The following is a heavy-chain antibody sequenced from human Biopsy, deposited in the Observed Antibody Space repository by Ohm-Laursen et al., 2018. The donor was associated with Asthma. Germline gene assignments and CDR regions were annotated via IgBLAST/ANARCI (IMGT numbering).Heavy chain of an antibody. CDR2: ISFDGSNK. D-gene: IGHD1-26*01. J-gene: IGHJ4*02. CDR3: PKDVFPGWELRRGPDY. CDR1: GFTFGNYG. V-gene: IGHV3-30*18. Sequence: RSLRLFCTASGFTFGNYGMHWVRQAPGKGLEWVAVISFDGSNKDYADSVKGRFTISRDNSKNTLHLEMNSLRVEDTAVYYCPKDVFPGWELRRGPDYWGQGTLVTVSS.